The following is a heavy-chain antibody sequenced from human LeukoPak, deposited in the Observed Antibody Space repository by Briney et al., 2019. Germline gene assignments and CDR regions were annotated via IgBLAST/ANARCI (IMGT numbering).Heavy chain of an antibody. CDR2: IYHGGTN. D-gene: IGHD1-26*01. Sequence: SETLSLTCTVSGDSISSYYWSWLRQPPGKGLEWIAYIYHGGTNNYNPSLKSRVTISSDTSKNQFSLRLSSVTAADTAVYYCARSGSQRYGGAFDDWGQGTLVTVSS. V-gene: IGHV4-4*09. J-gene: IGHJ4*02. CDR3: ARSGSQRYGGAFDD. CDR1: GDSISSYY.